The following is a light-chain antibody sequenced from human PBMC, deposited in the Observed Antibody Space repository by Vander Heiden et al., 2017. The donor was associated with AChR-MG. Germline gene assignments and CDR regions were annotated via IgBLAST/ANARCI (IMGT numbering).Light chain of an antibody. CDR3: CSYAGSTTFWV. CDR1: SSDGRSYNH. J-gene: IGLJ3*02. CDR2: EVS. V-gene: IGLV2-23*02. Sequence: QSALTQPASVSGSPGQSITISCTGTSSDGRSYNHVSWFQQHPGKAPKLIMYEVSKRPSGVSNRFSGSKSGNTASLTISGLQAEDEADYYCCSYAGSTTFWVFGGGTKLTVL.